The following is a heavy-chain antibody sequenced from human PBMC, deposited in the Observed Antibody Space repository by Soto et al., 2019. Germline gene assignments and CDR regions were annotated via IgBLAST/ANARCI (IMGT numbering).Heavy chain of an antibody. J-gene: IGHJ4*02. Sequence: GASVKVSCKASGYTFSTYYMHWVRQAPGQGYEWMGIINPSGGSTTYAQKFQGRVTMTRDTSTTTVYMELSSLKSEDTAVYYCARYDYNGYYFDYGGRGTLVTVSS. CDR3: ARYDYNGYYFDY. CDR2: INPSGGST. V-gene: IGHV1-46*01. D-gene: IGHD3-16*01. CDR1: GYTFSTYY.